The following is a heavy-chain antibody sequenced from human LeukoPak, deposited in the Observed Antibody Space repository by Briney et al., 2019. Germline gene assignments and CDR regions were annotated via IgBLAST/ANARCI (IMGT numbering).Heavy chain of an antibody. CDR1: GVTLSSYS. V-gene: IGHV3-48*01. J-gene: IGHJ4*02. CDR3: ATDRHWAFDY. D-gene: IGHD3-16*01. CDR2: ITGSSSTI. Sequence: GGSLRLSCAASGVTLSSYSMNWVRQAPGKGLEWVAYITGSSSTISYADSVKGRFTISRDNARNSLYLQVNSLRAEDTAVYYCATDRHWAFDYWGQGTLVAVSS.